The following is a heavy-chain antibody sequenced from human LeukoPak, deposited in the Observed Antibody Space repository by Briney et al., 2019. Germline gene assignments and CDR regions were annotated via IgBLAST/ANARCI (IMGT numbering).Heavy chain of an antibody. V-gene: IGHV1-69*04. Sequence: SVKVSCKASGGTFSNFGISWVRQARGQGLEWMGRLIPIFGKANYAQKFQGRATITADKSMSTAYMELSSLRSEDTAVYYCARDGSKYYYGSGSYYTDHWGQGTLVTVSS. CDR2: LIPIFGKA. J-gene: IGHJ4*02. D-gene: IGHD3-10*01. CDR1: GGTFSNFG. CDR3: ARDGSKYYYGSGSYYTDH.